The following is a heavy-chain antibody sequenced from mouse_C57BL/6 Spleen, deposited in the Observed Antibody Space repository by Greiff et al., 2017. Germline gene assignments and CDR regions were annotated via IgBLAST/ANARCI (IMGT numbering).Heavy chain of an antibody. CDR2: ISSGGSYT. CDR3: ARLGRGGYFDY. CDR1: GFTFSSYG. V-gene: IGHV5-6*01. D-gene: IGHD4-1*01. Sequence: EVQLVESGGDLVKPGGSLKLSCAASGFTFSSYGMSWVRQTPDKRLEWVATISSGGSYTYYPDSVKGRFTISRDNAKNTLYLQMSSLRSEDTAMYYCARLGRGGYFDYWGQGTTLTVSS. J-gene: IGHJ2*01.